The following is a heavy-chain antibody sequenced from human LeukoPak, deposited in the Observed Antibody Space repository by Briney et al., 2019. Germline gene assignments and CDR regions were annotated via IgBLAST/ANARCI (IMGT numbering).Heavy chain of an antibody. V-gene: IGHV4-4*07. Sequence: SETLSLTCTGSGFSISPYYWSWIRQPAGKGLEWIGRVYTSGTTNYNPSLNSRTTMSVDASNNDFSLQLTSGTAAHTAVYFAARVRFGPGGELFAYWGQGNLVTVSS. J-gene: IGHJ4*02. CDR2: VYTSGTT. CDR1: GFSISPYY. CDR3: ARVRFGPGGELFAY. D-gene: IGHD3-3*01.